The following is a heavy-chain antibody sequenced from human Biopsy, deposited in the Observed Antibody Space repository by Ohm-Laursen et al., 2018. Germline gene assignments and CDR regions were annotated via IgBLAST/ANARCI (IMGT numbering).Heavy chain of an antibody. CDR3: AKDALGGGSYRFFY. D-gene: IGHD1-26*01. V-gene: IGHV1-69*13. CDR2: IIPIFGTA. CDR1: GGTFTNYA. J-gene: IGHJ4*02. Sequence: SVKVSCKASGGTFTNYAISWVRQAPGQGLEWMGGIIPIFGTANYAQKFQGRVTITADESTGTAYMELSSLRSDDTAVYYCAKDALGGGSYRFFYWGQGSLVTVSS.